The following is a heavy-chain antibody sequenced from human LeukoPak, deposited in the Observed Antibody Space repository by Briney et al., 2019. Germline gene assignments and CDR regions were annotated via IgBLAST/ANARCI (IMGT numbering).Heavy chain of an antibody. J-gene: IGHJ3*02. CDR3: ATDAALGLQIYSYGRGVFDI. CDR2: FDPEVGET. CDR1: GYTLTELS. Sequence: ASVKVSCKVSGYTLTELSMHLVRQAPGKGLEWIGGFDPEVGETIYAQKFQGRVTMTEDTSTDTAYMELSSLRSEDTAVYYCATDAALGLQIYSYGRGVFDIWGQGTMVTVSS. V-gene: IGHV1-24*01. D-gene: IGHD5-18*01.